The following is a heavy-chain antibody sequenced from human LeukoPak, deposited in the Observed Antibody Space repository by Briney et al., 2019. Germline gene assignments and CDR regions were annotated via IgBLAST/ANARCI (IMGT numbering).Heavy chain of an antibody. J-gene: IGHJ4*02. D-gene: IGHD2-2*01. CDR3: ARSPTVAPAAMIFDY. CDR1: GYTFTGYY. CDR2: INPNSGGT. Sequence: ASVKVSCKASGYTFTGYYMHWVRQAPGQGLEWMGWINPNSGGTNYAQKFQGWVTMTRDTSISTAYMELSRLRSDDTAVYYCARSPTVAPAAMIFDYWGQGTLVTVSS. V-gene: IGHV1-2*04.